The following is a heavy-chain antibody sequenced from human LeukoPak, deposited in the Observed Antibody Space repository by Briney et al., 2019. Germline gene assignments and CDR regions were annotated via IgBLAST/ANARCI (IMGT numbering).Heavy chain of an antibody. CDR2: VNDNGGQR. V-gene: IGHV3-23*01. J-gene: IGHJ4*02. Sequence: GGCLRLSCAASGFAFNNYAMTWVRQAPGKGLEWVSNVNDNGGQRHYADSVKGRFTISRDNSKNTLFLQMDSLRVEDTAVYYCAKTQWKVGATDYFDYWGQGILVTVSS. CDR3: AKTQWKVGATDYFDY. D-gene: IGHD1-26*01. CDR1: GFAFNNYA.